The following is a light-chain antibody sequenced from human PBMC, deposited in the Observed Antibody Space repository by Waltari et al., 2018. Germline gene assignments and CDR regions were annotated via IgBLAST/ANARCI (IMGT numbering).Light chain of an antibody. CDR2: KAT. J-gene: IGKJ1*01. Sequence: DIQMTQSPSTLSASVGDTFTITCRASQTISSWLAWYQQKPGRATKLLIYKATTLEGGVPSRFSGSGSGTEFTLTISSLQPDDFATYYCQQYNSYPWTFGQGTKVEVK. V-gene: IGKV1-5*03. CDR1: QTISSW. CDR3: QQYNSYPWT.